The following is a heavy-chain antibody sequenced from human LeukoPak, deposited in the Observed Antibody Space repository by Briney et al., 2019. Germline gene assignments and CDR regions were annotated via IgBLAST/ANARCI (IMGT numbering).Heavy chain of an antibody. J-gene: IGHJ5*02. CDR2: IYFTGST. Sequence: PSETLSLTCTVSGGSISSRSYSWGWIRQPPGKGLEWIGTIYFTGSTYYSPSLESRVTISVDTSKNQFSLKVSSVTAVDTAVYYCAQSLGSSDWIGNWFDPWGQGTLVIVSS. V-gene: IGHV4-39*01. CDR1: GGSISSRSYS. D-gene: IGHD2-15*01. CDR3: AQSLGSSDWIGNWFDP.